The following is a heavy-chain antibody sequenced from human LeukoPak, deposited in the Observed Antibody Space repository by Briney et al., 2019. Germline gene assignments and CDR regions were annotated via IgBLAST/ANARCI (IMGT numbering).Heavy chain of an antibody. CDR1: GFTFSSYS. J-gene: IGHJ4*02. V-gene: IGHV3-21*04. CDR3: AKAGEYYYDSSGYYDC. CDR2: ISSSSSYI. Sequence: GGSLRLSCAASGFTFSSYSMNWVRQAPGKGLEWVSSISSSSSYIYYADSVKGRFTISRDNSKNTLYLQMNSLRAEDTAVYYCAKAGEYYYDSSGYYDCWGQGTLVTVSS. D-gene: IGHD3-22*01.